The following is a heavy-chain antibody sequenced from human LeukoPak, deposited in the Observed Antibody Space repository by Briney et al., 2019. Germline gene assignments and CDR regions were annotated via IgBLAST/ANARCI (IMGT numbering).Heavy chain of an antibody. Sequence: SQTLSLTCTVSGGSLSSGGYYWSWIRQPPGKGLEWIGYIYTSGSTNYNPSLKSRVTISVDTSKNQFSLKLSSVTAADTAVYYCARHRRYCSSTSCQPSPTDAFDIWGQGTMVTVSS. CDR3: ARHRRYCSSTSCQPSPTDAFDI. J-gene: IGHJ3*02. CDR2: IYTSGST. CDR1: GGSLSSGGYY. V-gene: IGHV4-61*09. D-gene: IGHD2-2*01.